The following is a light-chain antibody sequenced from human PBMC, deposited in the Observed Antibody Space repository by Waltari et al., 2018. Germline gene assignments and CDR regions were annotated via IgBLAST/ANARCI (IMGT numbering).Light chain of an antibody. Sequence: SYGLTQPPSVSVAPGQTASITCGGNKIGSEAVHWYQQKPGQAPVLVVRDDNDRPSGSPGRFSGSNSGSPATLTISRVEAGDEADYYCQVWDSSGPHPVVFGGGTKLTVL. V-gene: IGLV3-21*02. CDR2: DDN. CDR3: QVWDSSGPHPVV. CDR1: KIGSEA. J-gene: IGLJ2*01.